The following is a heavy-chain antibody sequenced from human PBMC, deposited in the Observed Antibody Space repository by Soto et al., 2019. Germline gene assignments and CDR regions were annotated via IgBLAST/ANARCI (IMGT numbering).Heavy chain of an antibody. CDR3: ARVGGADFWSGYSQYYFDY. CDR2: INPSGGST. J-gene: IGHJ4*02. Sequence: QVQLVQSGAEVKKPGASVKVSCKASGYTFTSYYMHWVRQAPGQGLEWMGIINPSGGSTSYAQKFQGRVTMTRATQTSTVYMELSSLRSEDTAVYYCARVGGADFWSGYSQYYFDYWGQGTLVTVSS. V-gene: IGHV1-46*01. D-gene: IGHD3-3*01. CDR1: GYTFTSYY.